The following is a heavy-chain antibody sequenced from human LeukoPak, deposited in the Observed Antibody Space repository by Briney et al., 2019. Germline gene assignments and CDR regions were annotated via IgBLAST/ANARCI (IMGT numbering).Heavy chain of an antibody. V-gene: IGHV3-53*01. CDR1: GFSGSNNY. J-gene: IGHJ4*02. D-gene: IGHD6-19*01. CDR3: ARSFSSGWSDY. Sequence: SLRLYCAASGFSGSNNYMTWVRQAPGKGLEWVSVIYSGGDAYYADSVKGRFTISRDNSKNTLHLEMDNLRVEDTAVYYCARSFSSGWSDYWGQGTLVAVAS. CDR2: IYSGGDA.